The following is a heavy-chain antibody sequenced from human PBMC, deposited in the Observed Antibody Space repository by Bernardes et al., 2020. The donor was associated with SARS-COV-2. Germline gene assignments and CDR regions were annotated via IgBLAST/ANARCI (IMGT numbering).Heavy chain of an antibody. V-gene: IGHV4-61*08. CDR1: GSSVSSGGYY. CDR3: ARDVRGGTLDY. Sequence: SETLSLTCTVSGSSVSSGGYYWSWIRQPPGKGLEWVGFIYYNGNTNYNPSLKSRVTISVDTSKNQLSLKLTSVTAEDTAVYYCARDVRGGTLDYWGQGTPVTVSS. J-gene: IGHJ4*02. D-gene: IGHD2-15*01. CDR2: IYYNGNT.